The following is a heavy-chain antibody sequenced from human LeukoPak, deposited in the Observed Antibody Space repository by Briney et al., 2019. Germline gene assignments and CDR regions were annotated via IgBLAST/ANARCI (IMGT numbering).Heavy chain of an antibody. Sequence: SETLSLTCAVYGGSFSGYYWSWIRQPPGKGLEWIGEINHSGSTNYNPSLKSRVTISVDTSKNQFSLKLSSVTAADTAVYYCARNISTVANGARYNWFDPWGQGTLVTVSS. CDR3: ARNISTVANGARYNWFDP. J-gene: IGHJ5*02. D-gene: IGHD4-11*01. V-gene: IGHV4-34*01. CDR2: INHSGST. CDR1: GGSFSGYY.